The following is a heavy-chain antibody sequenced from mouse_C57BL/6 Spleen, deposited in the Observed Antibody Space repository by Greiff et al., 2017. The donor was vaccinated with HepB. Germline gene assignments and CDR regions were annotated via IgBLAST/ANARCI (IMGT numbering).Heavy chain of an antibody. D-gene: IGHD1-1*01. CDR3: ARTVGPRYYFDY. Sequence: QVQLKESGAELVKPGASVKISCKASGYAFSSYWMNWVKQRPGKGIEWIGQIYPGDGDTNYNGKFKGKATLTADKSSSTAYMQLSSLTSEDSAVYFCARTVGPRYYFDYWGQGTTLTVSS. V-gene: IGHV1-80*01. J-gene: IGHJ2*01. CDR2: IYPGDGDT. CDR1: GYAFSSYW.